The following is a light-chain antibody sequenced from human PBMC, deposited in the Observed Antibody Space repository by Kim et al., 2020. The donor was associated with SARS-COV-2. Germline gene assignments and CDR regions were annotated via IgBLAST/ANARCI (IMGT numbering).Light chain of an antibody. CDR2: DVS. CDR1: ISDVGGYNY. J-gene: IGLJ2*01. CDR3: CSYAGSYPLGV. Sequence: QSVTISCTGTISDVGGYNYVSWYQQHPGKAPKLMIYDVSKRPSGVPDRFSGSKSGNTASLTISGLQAEDEADYYCCSYAGSYPLGVFGGGTQLTVL. V-gene: IGLV2-11*01.